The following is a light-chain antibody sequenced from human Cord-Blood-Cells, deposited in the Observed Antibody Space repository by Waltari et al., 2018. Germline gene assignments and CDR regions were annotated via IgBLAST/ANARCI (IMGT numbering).Light chain of an antibody. CDR1: QSVSSN. Sequence: EIVMTQSPATLSVSPGERATLSCRASQSVSSNLAWYQQKPGQAPRLLIYGASTRAPGIPARFSGSGSGTEFTLTISSLQSEDFVVYYCQQYNNWPMYTFGQGTKLEIK. CDR3: QQYNNWPMYT. V-gene: IGKV3-15*01. J-gene: IGKJ2*01. CDR2: GAS.